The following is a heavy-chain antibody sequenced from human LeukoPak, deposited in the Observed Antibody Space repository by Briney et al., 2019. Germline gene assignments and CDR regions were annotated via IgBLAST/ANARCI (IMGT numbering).Heavy chain of an antibody. CDR1: GFTFSSYG. Sequence: GGSLRLSCAASGFTFSSYGMHWVRQAPGKGLEWVAVISYDGSTIYYADSVKGRFTISRDNSKNTLYLQMNSLRAEDTAVYYCAREDGSGSYYNGWGQGTLVTVSS. CDR2: ISYDGSTI. J-gene: IGHJ4*02. D-gene: IGHD3-10*01. V-gene: IGHV3-30*03. CDR3: AREDGSGSYYNG.